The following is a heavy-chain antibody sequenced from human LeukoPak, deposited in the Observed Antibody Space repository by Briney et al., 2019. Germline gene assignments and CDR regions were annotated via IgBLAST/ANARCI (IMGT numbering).Heavy chain of an antibody. CDR3: TRHVMTTVTTNAFDI. D-gene: IGHD4-17*01. CDR1: GFTCSSYA. Sequence: QPGGSLRLSCAASGFTCSSYAMSWVRQAPGKGLEWASAISGSGGSTYYADSVKGRFTISRDNSKNTLYLQMNSLRAEDTAVYYCTRHVMTTVTTNAFDIWGQGTMVTVSS. J-gene: IGHJ3*02. CDR2: ISGSGGST. V-gene: IGHV3-23*01.